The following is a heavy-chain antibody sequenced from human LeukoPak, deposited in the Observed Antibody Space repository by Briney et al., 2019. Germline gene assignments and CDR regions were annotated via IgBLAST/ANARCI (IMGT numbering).Heavy chain of an antibody. CDR1: GGTFSSYA. CDR3: GREDRIGGTTGFDP. D-gene: IGHD1-20*01. V-gene: IGHV1-69*06. J-gene: IGHJ5*02. CDR2: IIPIFGTA. Sequence: GASVKVSCKASGGTFSSYAISWVRQAPGQGLEWMGGIIPIFGTANYAQKFQGRVTITADKSTSTAYMELSSLRSEDTAVYYCGREDRIGGTTGFDPWGQGTLVTVSS.